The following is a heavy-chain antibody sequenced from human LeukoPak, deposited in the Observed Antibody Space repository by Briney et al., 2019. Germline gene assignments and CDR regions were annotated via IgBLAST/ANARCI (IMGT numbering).Heavy chain of an antibody. V-gene: IGHV1-46*01. D-gene: IGHD3-22*01. Sequence: ASVKVSCKASGYTFTSHYMHWVRQAPGQGLEWMGIINPSGGSTSYAQKFQGRVTMTRDTSTSTVYMELSSLRSEDTAVYYCARAMYYYDSSGYYMLGYWGQGTLVTVSS. CDR2: INPSGGST. CDR1: GYTFTSHY. J-gene: IGHJ4*02. CDR3: ARAMYYYDSSGYYMLGY.